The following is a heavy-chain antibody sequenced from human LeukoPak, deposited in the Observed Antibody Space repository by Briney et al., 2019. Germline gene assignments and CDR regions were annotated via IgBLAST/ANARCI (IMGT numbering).Heavy chain of an antibody. CDR2: IKPSGDHT. CDR1: GYTFTSYN. Sequence: ASVKVSCKTSGYTFTSYNLHWVRQAPGQRLEWMGIIKPSGDHTNYAQKLQDGVTMTRDTSASTVYMELSSLKSEDTAVYYCARVRDGYNDAYDIWGQGTMVTVTS. V-gene: IGHV1-46*01. J-gene: IGHJ3*02. D-gene: IGHD5-24*01. CDR3: ARVRDGYNDAYDI.